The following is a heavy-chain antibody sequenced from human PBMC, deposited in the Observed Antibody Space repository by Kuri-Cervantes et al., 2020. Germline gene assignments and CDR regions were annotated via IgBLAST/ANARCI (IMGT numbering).Heavy chain of an antibody. Sequence: SCVASGFTFSSYAIHWVRQAPGKGLEWVAVISYDGSNKYYADSVKGRFTISRDNSKNTLYLQMNSLRAEDMAVYYCARDGTDYDILTGHLGMNWFDPWGQGTLVTVSS. CDR2: ISYDGSNK. D-gene: IGHD3-9*01. CDR3: ARDGTDYDILTGHLGMNWFDP. V-gene: IGHV3-30*01. J-gene: IGHJ5*02. CDR1: GFTFSSYA.